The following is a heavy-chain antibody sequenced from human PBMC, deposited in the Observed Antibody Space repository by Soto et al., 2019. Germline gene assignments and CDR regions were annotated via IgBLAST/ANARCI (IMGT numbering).Heavy chain of an antibody. V-gene: IGHV3-66*01. CDR2: IYSDGST. CDR3: ARGGGAAAAY. Sequence: EVQLVESGGGLVQPGVSLRLSCAASGFTVSGNYMHWVRQAPGKGLEWVSVIYSDGSTYYADSVKGRFTISSDSSQNRLYLQMNRLRAEDTAVYYCARGGGAAAAYWGPGTLVTVSS. D-gene: IGHD6-13*01. J-gene: IGHJ4*02. CDR1: GFTVSGNY.